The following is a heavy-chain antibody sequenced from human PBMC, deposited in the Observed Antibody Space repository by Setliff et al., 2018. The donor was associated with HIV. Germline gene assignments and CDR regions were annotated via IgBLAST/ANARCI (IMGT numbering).Heavy chain of an antibody. J-gene: IGHJ4*01. D-gene: IGHD3-3*01. CDR3: APGEGVASTYYHD. Sequence: SETLSLTCTVSGGSITTTNYYWGWVRQSPGKGLEWIGVIYYRGSAYYNLSLQSRVTLSVDTSKNSFSLHLTSVTTADTAVYFCAPGEGVASTYYHDWGQGTQVTAPQ. V-gene: IGHV4-39*07. CDR1: GGSITTTNYY. CDR2: IYYRGSA.